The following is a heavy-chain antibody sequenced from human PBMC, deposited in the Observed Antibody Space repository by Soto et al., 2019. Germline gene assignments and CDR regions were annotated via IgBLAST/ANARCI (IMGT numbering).Heavy chain of an antibody. J-gene: IGHJ4*02. Sequence: EVQLLESGGGLVQPGGSLRLSFAASGFTFSSYAMSWVRKAPRKGLGWVSAISGSGGSTYYADSVKGRFTTSRDNSKNTLYLQMNSLRAEDTAVYYCAKEVVRSSERYFDYWGQGTLVTVSS. CDR2: ISGSGGST. CDR1: GFTFSSYA. V-gene: IGHV3-23*01. D-gene: IGHD6-6*01. CDR3: AKEVVRSSERYFDY.